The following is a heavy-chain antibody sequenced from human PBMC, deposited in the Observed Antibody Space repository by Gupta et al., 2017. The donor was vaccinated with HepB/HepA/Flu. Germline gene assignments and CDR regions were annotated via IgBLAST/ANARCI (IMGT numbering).Heavy chain of an antibody. V-gene: IGHV1-18*04. Sequence: QVQLVQSRAEVRKPGTSVSVSCKASGYTFTNYYVPWLRQAPGQGLEWLWWGSGDNTRRSYGQTVQGRVTMPADTPTNTAYMELRSLRSDDTAVYYSGRDNKMATNDYWGQGTLVTVSS. CDR2: GSGDNTRR. D-gene: IGHD5-12*01. J-gene: IGHJ4*02. CDR3: GRDNKMATNDY. CDR1: GYTFTNYY.